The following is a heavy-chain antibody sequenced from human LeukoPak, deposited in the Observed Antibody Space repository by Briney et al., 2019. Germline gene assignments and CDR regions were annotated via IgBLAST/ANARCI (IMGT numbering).Heavy chain of an antibody. CDR1: GFPFRSYG. J-gene: IGHJ4*02. CDR2: LVYDARS. CDR3: ARDLSAAFDF. D-gene: IGHD6-19*01. V-gene: IGHV3-33*01. Sequence: PGTSLRLSCAASGFPFRSYGMHWVRQAPGKGLEWVARLVYDARSDYANSVKGRFSISRDDSKNTLFLDMSNLRVEDTALYYCARDLSAAFDFWGQGVLVTVSS.